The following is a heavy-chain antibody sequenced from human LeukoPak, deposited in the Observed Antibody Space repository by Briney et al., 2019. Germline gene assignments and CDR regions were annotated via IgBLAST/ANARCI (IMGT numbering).Heavy chain of an antibody. Sequence: SETLSLTCTVSGYSISSGYYWSWIRQPPGKGLEWIGEINHSGSTNYNPSLKSRVTISVDTSKNQFSLKLSSVTAADTAVYYCASDYDSSGYGSWGQGTLVTVSS. D-gene: IGHD3-22*01. CDR3: ASDYDSSGYGS. V-gene: IGHV4-38-2*02. CDR2: INHSGST. CDR1: GYSISSGYY. J-gene: IGHJ5*02.